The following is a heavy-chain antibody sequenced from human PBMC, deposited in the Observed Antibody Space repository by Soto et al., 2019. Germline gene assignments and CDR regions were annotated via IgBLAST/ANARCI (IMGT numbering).Heavy chain of an antibody. D-gene: IGHD2-2*01. V-gene: IGHV1-46*01. CDR2: INPSGGST. J-gene: IGHJ6*02. CDR3: ARESVLVPAAMLSSPLYGLDV. CDR1: GYTFTSYY. Sequence: ASVKVSCKASGYTFTSYYMHWVRQAPGQGLEWMGIINPSGGSTSYAQKFQGRVTMTRDTSTSTVYMELSSLRSEDTAVYYCARESVLVPAAMLSSPLYGLDVWGQGTTVTVSS.